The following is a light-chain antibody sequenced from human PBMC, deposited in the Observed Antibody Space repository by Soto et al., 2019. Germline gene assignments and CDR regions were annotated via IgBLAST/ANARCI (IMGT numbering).Light chain of an antibody. CDR3: QQYDTSPWT. Sequence: EIVLTQSPGTLSLSPGERATLSCRASQSFVSSYLAWYQQKPGQAPRLLIYGASNRATGIPDRFRGSGSGTDFTLTISRLEPEDSALYYCQQYDTSPWTFGQGTKVEI. J-gene: IGKJ1*01. CDR1: QSFVSSY. V-gene: IGKV3-20*01. CDR2: GAS.